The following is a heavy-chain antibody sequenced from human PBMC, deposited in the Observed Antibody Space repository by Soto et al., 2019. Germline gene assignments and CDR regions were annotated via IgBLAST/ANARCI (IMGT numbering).Heavy chain of an antibody. CDR1: GFTFISYG. D-gene: IGHD2-15*01. CDR2: VSSSSRYI. Sequence: WGSLRLSCAASGFTFISYGMNFFRHSPFKGLEWVSFVSSSSRYIYYADSVKGRFTTSRDNAKNSLFLQVNSLRAEDTAVYYCARDGPSSAGSWSFDYWGQGTLVTVS. J-gene: IGHJ4*02. V-gene: IGHV3-21*01. CDR3: ARDGPSSAGSWSFDY.